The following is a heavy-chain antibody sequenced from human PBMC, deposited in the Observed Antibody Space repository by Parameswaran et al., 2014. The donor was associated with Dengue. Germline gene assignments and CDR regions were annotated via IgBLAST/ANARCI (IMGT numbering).Heavy chain of an antibody. CDR3: ARDLGNSGAYYYYGMDV. V-gene: IGHV3-53*05. Sequence: RWIRSAPRKGLEWVSVIYSGGSTYYADSVKGRFTISRDNSKNTLYLQMNSLRAEDTAVYYCARDLGNSGAYYYYGMDVWGQGTTVTVSS. D-gene: IGHD4-23*01. CDR2: IYSGGST. J-gene: IGHJ6*02.